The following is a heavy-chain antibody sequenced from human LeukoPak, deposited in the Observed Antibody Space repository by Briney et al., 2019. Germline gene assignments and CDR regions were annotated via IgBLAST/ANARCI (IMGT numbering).Heavy chain of an antibody. D-gene: IGHD3-10*01. J-gene: IGHJ6*03. CDR2: MNPNSGNT. Sequence: ASVKVSCKASGYTFTGWYMHWVRQATGQGLEWMGWMNPNSGNTGYAQKFQGRVTITRNTSISTAYMELSSLRSEDTAVYYCARVLTMVVRTGICYYMDVWGKGTTVTVSS. CDR3: ARVLTMVVRTGICYYMDV. V-gene: IGHV1-8*03. CDR1: GYTFTGWY.